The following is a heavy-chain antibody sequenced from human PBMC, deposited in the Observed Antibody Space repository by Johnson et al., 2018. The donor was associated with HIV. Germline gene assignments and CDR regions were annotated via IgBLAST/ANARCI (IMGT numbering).Heavy chain of an antibody. CDR3: AKGDCSGDPTGGDTVAI. CDR1: GFTFSSYG. D-gene: IGHD2-15*01. V-gene: IGHV3-30*18. J-gene: IGHJ3*02. CDR2: ISYYGSNK. Sequence: QVQLVESGGGVVQPGRSLRLSCAASGFTFSSYGMHWVRQAPGKGLEWVAVISYYGSNKYYADSVKGRFTISRDNSKNTLYLQMNSLRAEDTAVYYCAKGDCSGDPTGGDTVAIWGQGTKVTVSS.